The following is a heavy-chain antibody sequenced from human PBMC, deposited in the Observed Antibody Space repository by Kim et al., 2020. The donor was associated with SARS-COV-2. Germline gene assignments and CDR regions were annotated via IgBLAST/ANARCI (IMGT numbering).Heavy chain of an antibody. CDR3: ASPGGGLGREDAFDI. Sequence: GESLKISCKGSGYSFTSYWIGWVRQMPGKGLEWMGIIYPGDSDTRYSPSFQGQVTISADKSISTAYLQWSSLKASDTAMYYCASPGGGLGREDAFDIWGQGTMVTVSS. CDR1: GYSFTSYW. V-gene: IGHV5-51*01. J-gene: IGHJ3*02. CDR2: IYPGDSDT. D-gene: IGHD3-16*01.